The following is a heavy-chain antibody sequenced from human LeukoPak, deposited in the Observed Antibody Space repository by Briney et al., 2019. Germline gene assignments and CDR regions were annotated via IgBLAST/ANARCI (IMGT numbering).Heavy chain of an antibody. CDR2: ISGSGGST. CDR1: GVTFSSYA. V-gene: IGHV3-23*01. D-gene: IGHD6-13*01. Sequence: HPGGSLRLSCAASGVTFSSYAMSWVRQAPGKGLEWVSAISGSGGSTYYADSVKGRFTISRDNSKNTLYLQMNSLRAEDTAVYYCAKDTDPYSRAPHYFDYWGQGTLVTVSS. CDR3: AKDTDPYSRAPHYFDY. J-gene: IGHJ4*02.